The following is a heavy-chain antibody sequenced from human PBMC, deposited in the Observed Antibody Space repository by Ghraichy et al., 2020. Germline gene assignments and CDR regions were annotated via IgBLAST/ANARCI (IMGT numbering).Heavy chain of an antibody. CDR3: ARQESGYYYDSSGHFRNGPNWFDR. D-gene: IGHD3-22*01. J-gene: IGHJ5*02. Sequence: SETLSLTCTVSGGSLRSYYWSWVRQPPGKGLEGIGYIHYSGTTNYNPSLKSRVTISVDTSKNQISLKLGSVTAADTAVYYCARQESGYYYDSSGHFRNGPNWFDRWGQGTLVTVSS. V-gene: IGHV4-59*08. CDR2: IHYSGTT. CDR1: GGSLRSYY.